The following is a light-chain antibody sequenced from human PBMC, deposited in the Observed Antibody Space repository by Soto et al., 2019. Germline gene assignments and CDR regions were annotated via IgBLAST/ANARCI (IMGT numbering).Light chain of an antibody. CDR2: GNS. CDR3: QSYDSSLSGSVV. CDR1: SSNIGAGYD. J-gene: IGLJ2*01. Sequence: QSVLTQPPSVSGAPGQRVTISCTGSSSNIGAGYDVHWYQQLPGTAPKLLIYGNSNRPSGVPDRFSGSKSGTSAFLAITGLQAEDEADYYCQSYDSSLSGSVVFGRGTKLTVL. V-gene: IGLV1-40*01.